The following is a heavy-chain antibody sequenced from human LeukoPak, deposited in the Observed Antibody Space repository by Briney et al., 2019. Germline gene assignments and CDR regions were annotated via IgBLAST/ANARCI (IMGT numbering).Heavy chain of an antibody. V-gene: IGHV4-38-2*02. CDR1: GYFISSGYY. CDR3: ARRRYCSSTACSYNWPYFDY. D-gene: IGHD2-2*01. CDR2: LYHSGST. Sequence: PSETLSLTCTVSGYFISSGYYWAWIRQPPGKGLEWIGSLYHSGSTFYNPSLKSRITISMDTSKNQFSLNLTSVTAADTAVFYCARRRYCSSTACSYNWPYFDYWGQGTLVTVSS. J-gene: IGHJ4*02.